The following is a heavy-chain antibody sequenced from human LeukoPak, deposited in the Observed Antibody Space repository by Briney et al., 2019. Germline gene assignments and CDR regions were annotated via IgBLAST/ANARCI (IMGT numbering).Heavy chain of an antibody. CDR2: IRFDGSNE. CDR1: GFTFHKFG. J-gene: IGHJ4*02. Sequence: GGSLRLPCATSGFTFHKFGMHWVRQAPGKGLEWVAFIRFDGSNECYADSVKGRFTISRDNSKNILYLQMNNLRPEDTAIYYCAREILGSAFSFDYWGQGTLVTVSS. V-gene: IGHV3-30*02. D-gene: IGHD1-26*01. CDR3: AREILGSAFSFDY.